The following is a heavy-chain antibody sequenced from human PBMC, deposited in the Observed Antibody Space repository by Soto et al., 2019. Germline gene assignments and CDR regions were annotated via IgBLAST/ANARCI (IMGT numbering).Heavy chain of an antibody. D-gene: IGHD5-12*01. V-gene: IGHV3-48*03. CDR2: ISNRDNTI. Sequence: EVQVVESGGDLVQPGGSLRLSCAASGFTFNSFEMNWVRQAPGKGLEWVSYISNRDNTIYYADSGRGRFTISRDIAKTSLYLQMTGLRAEDTAVYFCAITAYSDFLVGWYFDLWGRGTLVTVSS. J-gene: IGHJ2*01. CDR1: GFTFNSFE. CDR3: AITAYSDFLVGWYFDL.